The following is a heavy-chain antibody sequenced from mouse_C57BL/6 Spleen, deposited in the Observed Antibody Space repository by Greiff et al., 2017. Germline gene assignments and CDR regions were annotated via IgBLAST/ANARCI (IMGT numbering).Heavy chain of an antibody. CDR2: ISSGSSTI. D-gene: IGHD2-5*01. Sequence: EVMLVESGGGLVKPGGSLKLSCAASGFTFSDYGMHWVRQAPEKGLEWVAYISSGSSTIYYADTVKGRFTISRDNAKKTLFLQMTSLRSEDTAMYYCARRYYSNYDWYFDVWGTGTTVTVSS. CDR1: GFTFSDYG. CDR3: ARRYYSNYDWYFDV. V-gene: IGHV5-17*01. J-gene: IGHJ1*03.